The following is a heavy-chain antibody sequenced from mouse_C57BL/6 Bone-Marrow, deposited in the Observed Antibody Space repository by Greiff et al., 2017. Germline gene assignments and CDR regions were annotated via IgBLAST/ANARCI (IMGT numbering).Heavy chain of an antibody. J-gene: IGHJ4*01. CDR1: GFTFSDYG. V-gene: IGHV5-15*01. CDR3: ARHNLPHAMDY. CDR2: ISNLAYSI. Sequence: EVKLQESGGGLVQPGGSLKLSCAASGFTFSDYGMAWVRQAPRKGPEWVAFISNLAYSIYYADTVTGRFTISRENAKNTLYLEMSSLRSEDTAMYYCARHNLPHAMDYWGQGTSVTVSS.